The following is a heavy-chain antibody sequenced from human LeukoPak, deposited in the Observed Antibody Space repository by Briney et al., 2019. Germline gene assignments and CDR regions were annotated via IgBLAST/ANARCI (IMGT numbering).Heavy chain of an antibody. CDR3: ARGGGSYYWRY. V-gene: IGHV4-34*01. CDR2: INHSGST. D-gene: IGHD1-26*01. Sequence: SETLSLTCAVYGVSFSGYYWSWIRQPPGKGLEWIGEINHSGSTNYNPSLKSRVTISVDTSKNQFSLKLSSVTAADTAVYYCARGGGSYYWRYWGQGTLVTVSS. CDR1: GVSFSGYY. J-gene: IGHJ4*02.